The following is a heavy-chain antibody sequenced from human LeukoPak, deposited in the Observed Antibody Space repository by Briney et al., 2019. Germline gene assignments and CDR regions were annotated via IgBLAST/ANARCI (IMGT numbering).Heavy chain of an antibody. CDR2: IYSGGST. CDR1: GFTVSSNY. J-gene: IGHJ4*02. CDR3: ARDTSYSFDY. V-gene: IGHV3-53*01. D-gene: IGHD2/OR15-2a*01. Sequence: SGGSLRLSCAASGFTVSSNYMSWVRQAPGKGLEWVSIIYSGGSTFYADSVKGRFTISRDNSKNTLYLQMNSLRAEDTAVYYCARDTSYSFDYWGQGTLVTVSS.